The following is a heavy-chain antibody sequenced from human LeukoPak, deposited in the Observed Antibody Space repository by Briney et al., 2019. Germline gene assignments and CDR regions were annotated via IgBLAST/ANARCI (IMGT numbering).Heavy chain of an antibody. D-gene: IGHD1-26*01. Sequence: PGGSLRLSCAASAFTFSDYNMNWVRQAPGKGLEWVSSISSSGNYKYYADSVKGRFTISRDNAKNSLSLQMNSLRAEDTAVYCCARVQEVGATTHFDYWGQGTLVTVSS. J-gene: IGHJ4*02. CDR3: ARVQEVGATTHFDY. CDR2: ISSSGNYK. CDR1: AFTFSDYN. V-gene: IGHV3-21*01.